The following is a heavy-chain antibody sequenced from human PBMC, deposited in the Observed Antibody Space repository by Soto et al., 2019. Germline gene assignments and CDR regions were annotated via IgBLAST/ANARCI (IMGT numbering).Heavy chain of an antibody. CDR1: GFSLSTSGVG. J-gene: IGHJ5*02. V-gene: IGHV2-5*02. D-gene: IGHD3-10*01. CDR3: ALTYYGSGSYYNVRWFDP. CDR2: IYWDDDK. Sequence: QITLKESGPTLVKPTQTLTLTCTFSGFSLSTSGVGVGWIRQPPGKALEWLALIYWDDDKRYSPSLKSRLTXXKXXSKNQVVLTMTNMDPVDTATYYCALTYYGSGSYYNVRWFDPWGQGTLVTVSS.